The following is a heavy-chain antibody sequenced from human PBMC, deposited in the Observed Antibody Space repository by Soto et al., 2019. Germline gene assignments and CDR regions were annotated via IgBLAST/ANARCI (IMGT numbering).Heavy chain of an antibody. V-gene: IGHV1-8*01. CDR3: ARGVFEVTAAMSVVVVDWFDP. CDR1: GYTFTSYD. Sequence: PSASVKVSCKASGYTFTSYDINWVRQATGQGLEWMGWMNPNSGNTGYAQKFQGRVTMTRNTSISTAYMELSSLRSEDTAVYYCARGVFEVTAAMSVVVVDWFDPWGQGTLVTVSS. D-gene: IGHD2-2*01. J-gene: IGHJ5*02. CDR2: MNPNSGNT.